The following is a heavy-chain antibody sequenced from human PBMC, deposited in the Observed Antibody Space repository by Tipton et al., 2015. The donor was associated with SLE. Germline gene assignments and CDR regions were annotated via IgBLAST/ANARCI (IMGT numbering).Heavy chain of an antibody. Sequence: AVSGFTFSNYDMHWVRQPTGKGLEWVSAIGTAGDTYYPGSVKGRFTISRENAKNSLYLQMNSLTAGDTAVYYCAREGYGSESHDAFDIWGQGTMVTVSS. CDR3: AREGYGSESHDAFDI. CDR2: IGTAGDT. D-gene: IGHD3-10*01. J-gene: IGHJ3*02. CDR1: GFTFSNYD. V-gene: IGHV3-13*01.